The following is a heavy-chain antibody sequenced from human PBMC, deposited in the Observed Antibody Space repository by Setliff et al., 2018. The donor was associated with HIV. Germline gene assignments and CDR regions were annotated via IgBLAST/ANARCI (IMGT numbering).Heavy chain of an antibody. CDR1: GYTFAGYG. Sequence: ASVKVSCKSSGYTFAGYGIHWVRQAPGQGLEWVGWINIYTGDRTYADNFQYRVTMTADTSTSTVYMELRHLRSDDTAVYYCARDSYASRTPPLHWGQGTLVTVSS. V-gene: IGHV1-18*01. CDR2: INIYTGDR. D-gene: IGHD3-16*01. J-gene: IGHJ4*02. CDR3: ARDSYASRTPPLH.